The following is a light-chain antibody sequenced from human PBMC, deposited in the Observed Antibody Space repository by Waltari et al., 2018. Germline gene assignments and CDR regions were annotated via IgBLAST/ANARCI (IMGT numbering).Light chain of an antibody. V-gene: IGKV3-15*01. CDR3: QQYSNWPPWT. Sequence: EIMMTQSPATLSLSPGERATLSCRASQSVSRKLAWYQQKPGQAPRLLIYDTSSRATDIPARFSGSGSGTEFTLTISSLQSEDFAVYYCQQYSNWPPWTFSQGTKVEI. CDR1: QSVSRK. CDR2: DTS. J-gene: IGKJ1*01.